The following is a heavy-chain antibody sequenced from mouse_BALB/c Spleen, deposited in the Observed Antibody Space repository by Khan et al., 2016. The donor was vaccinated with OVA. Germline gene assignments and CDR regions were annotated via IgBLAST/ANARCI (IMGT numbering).Heavy chain of an antibody. J-gene: IGHJ3*01. CDR3: ARGSDFCAY. V-gene: IGHV1-20*02. CDR1: GYSFTGYY. Sequence: EVQLQQSGPDLVKPGASVKMSCKASGYSFTGYYMNWVKQSPGKSLECIGRINPNTGNTNYNQKFKGKVVFIVDTYSSTVYMKLRSLPSEDSAVYYCARGSDFCAYWGQGTLVTVSA. CDR2: INPNTGNT.